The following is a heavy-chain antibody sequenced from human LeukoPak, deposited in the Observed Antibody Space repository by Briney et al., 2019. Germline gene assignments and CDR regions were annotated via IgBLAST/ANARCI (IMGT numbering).Heavy chain of an antibody. D-gene: IGHD3-3*01. J-gene: IGHJ3*02. CDR3: ARETYYDFWSGYYQDAFDI. Sequence: PGGSLRLSCAASGFTFSIYKMNWVRQAPGKGLEWVSSISSDSTYIDYADSMKGRFTISRDNAKNSLYLQMNSLRAEDTAVYYCARETYYDFWSGYYQDAFDIWGQGTMVTVSS. CDR2: ISSDSTYI. CDR1: GFTFSIYK. V-gene: IGHV3-21*06.